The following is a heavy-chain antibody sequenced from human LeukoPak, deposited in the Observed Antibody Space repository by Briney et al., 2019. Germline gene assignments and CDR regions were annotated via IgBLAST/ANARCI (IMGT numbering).Heavy chain of an antibody. D-gene: IGHD3-16*02. CDR3: ARDGRLYVWGSYRSPTPYYFDY. CDR1: GGTFSSYA. V-gene: IGHV1-69*13. CDR2: IIPIFGTA. J-gene: IGHJ4*02. Sequence: GASVKVSCKASGGTFSSYAISWVRQAPGQGLEWMGGIIPIFGTANYAQKFQGRVTITADESTSTAYMELSSLRSEDTAVYYCARDGRLYVWGSYRSPTPYYFDYWGQGTLVTVSS.